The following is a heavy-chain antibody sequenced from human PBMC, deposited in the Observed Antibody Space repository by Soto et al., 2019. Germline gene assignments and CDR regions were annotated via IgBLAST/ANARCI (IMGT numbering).Heavy chain of an antibody. CDR3: ARDSPGEPFDY. D-gene: IGHD3-10*01. Sequence: SVKVSCKASGGTFSSYTISWVRQAPGQGLEWMGRIIPILGIANYAQKFQGRVTITADKSTSTAYMELSSLRSEDTAVYYCARDSPGEPFDYWGQGTLVTVSS. J-gene: IGHJ4*02. CDR1: GGTFSSYT. V-gene: IGHV1-69*04. CDR2: IIPILGIA.